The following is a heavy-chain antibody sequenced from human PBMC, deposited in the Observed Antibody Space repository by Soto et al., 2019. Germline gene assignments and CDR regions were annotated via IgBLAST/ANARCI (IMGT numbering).Heavy chain of an antibody. Sequence: GRSPRLSCAASGFTFSSYSMNWVRQAPGKGLEWVSSISSSSSYIYYADSVKGRFTISRDNSKNTLYLQMNSLRAEDTAVYYCAKDRSKWYSSSSDYWGQGTLVTVSS. D-gene: IGHD6-13*01. J-gene: IGHJ4*02. CDR3: AKDRSKWYSSSSDY. CDR2: ISSSSSYI. V-gene: IGHV3-21*01. CDR1: GFTFSSYS.